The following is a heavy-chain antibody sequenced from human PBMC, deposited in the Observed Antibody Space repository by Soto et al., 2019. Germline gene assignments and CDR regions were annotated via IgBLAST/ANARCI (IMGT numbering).Heavy chain of an antibody. V-gene: IGHV1-2*04. CDR2: LNPYSGGT. Sequence: ASVKVSCKASGYTFTDYYIHWVRQGPGQGLEWMGRLNPYSGGTNYAQKFQGWVSMTRDTSISTAYMELSRLKSDDTAVYYCARDAGSFDYWGQGTLVTVSS. CDR3: ARDAGSFDY. CDR1: GYTFTDYY. J-gene: IGHJ4*02.